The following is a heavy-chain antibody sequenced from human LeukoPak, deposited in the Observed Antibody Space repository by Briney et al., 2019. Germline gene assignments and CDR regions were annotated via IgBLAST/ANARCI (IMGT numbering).Heavy chain of an antibody. D-gene: IGHD2-8*01. CDR3: ARMFTNYGLAFDS. V-gene: IGHV3-48*03. CDR2: MSGSGSTI. J-gene: IGHJ4*02. CDR1: GFTFINYE. Sequence: RPGGSLRLSCAASGFTFINYEMTWVRQAPGKRLEWVSYMSGSGSTIYYADSVKGRFTISRDNAKNSLYLQMNSLRAEDTAVYYCARMFTNYGLAFDSWGQGTLVTVSS.